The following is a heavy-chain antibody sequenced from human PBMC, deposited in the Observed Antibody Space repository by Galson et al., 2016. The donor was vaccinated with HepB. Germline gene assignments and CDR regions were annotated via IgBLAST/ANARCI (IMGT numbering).Heavy chain of an antibody. CDR2: ISAYSGNT. CDR3: ARVGYCTSAGCYSNGMDV. V-gene: IGHV1-18*01. D-gene: IGHD2-15*01. CDR1: GYTFSTYG. Sequence: SVKVSCKASGYTFSTYGFTWVRQAPGQGLEWMGWISAYSGNTIDAENMEGRVTLTTDTSTSTAYMELTNLRSDDTAVYYGARVGYCTSAGCYSNGMDVWGQGTTVAVAS. J-gene: IGHJ6*02.